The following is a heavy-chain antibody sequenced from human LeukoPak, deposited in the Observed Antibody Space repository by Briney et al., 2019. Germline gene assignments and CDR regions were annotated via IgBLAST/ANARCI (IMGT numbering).Heavy chain of an antibody. V-gene: IGHV1-2*02. CDR1: GYTFTDYL. Sequence: ASVKVSCKASGYTFTDYLIHWVRQAPGQGPEWMGWIIPKGGGTKYAQKFQDRVTMTRDTSINTAYMELSGLRPDDTAVYYCARVPRPRDPTSSAAHQPFDYWGQGTLVIVSS. J-gene: IGHJ4*02. CDR3: ARVPRPRDPTSSAAHQPFDY. CDR2: IIPKGGGT. D-gene: IGHD2-2*01.